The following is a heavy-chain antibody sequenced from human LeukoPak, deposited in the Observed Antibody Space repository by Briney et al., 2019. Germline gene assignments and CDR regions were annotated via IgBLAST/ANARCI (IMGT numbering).Heavy chain of an antibody. CDR1: GFTFSTYG. CDR3: AKDRGY. Sequence: PGGSLRLSCTASGFTFSTYGMSWVRQAPGKGLEWVSGISANGDSTYYADSVKGRFTISRDNSKETLFPQMNNLRAEDTAVYYCAKDRGYWGQGTLVTVSS. J-gene: IGHJ4*02. V-gene: IGHV3-23*01. CDR2: ISANGDST.